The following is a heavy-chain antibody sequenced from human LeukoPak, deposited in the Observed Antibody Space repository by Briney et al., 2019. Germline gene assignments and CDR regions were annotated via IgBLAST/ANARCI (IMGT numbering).Heavy chain of an antibody. D-gene: IGHD4-23*01. V-gene: IGHV4-4*07. CDR2: IYTSGST. CDR3: ARDLYGGNSEDWFDP. J-gene: IGHJ5*02. CDR1: GGSISSYY. Sequence: PSETLSLTCTVSGGSISSYYWSWIRQSAGKGLEWIGRIYTSGSTNYNPSLKSRVTMSVDTSKNQFSLKLSSVTAADTAVYYCARDLYGGNSEDWFDPWGQGTLVTVSS.